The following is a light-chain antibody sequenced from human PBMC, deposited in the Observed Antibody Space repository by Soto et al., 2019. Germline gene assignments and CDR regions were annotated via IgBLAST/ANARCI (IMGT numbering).Light chain of an antibody. Sequence: DIVMTQSPLSLPVTPGEPASISCRSSQSLLHSNGYNYLDWYLQKPGQSPQLLIYLGSNRASGVPDRFSGNGSGTDFTLKISRVEAEDVGVYYCMQALQTGVTFGPGTKVDIK. J-gene: IGKJ3*01. CDR3: MQALQTGVT. V-gene: IGKV2-28*01. CDR2: LGS. CDR1: QSLLHSNGYNY.